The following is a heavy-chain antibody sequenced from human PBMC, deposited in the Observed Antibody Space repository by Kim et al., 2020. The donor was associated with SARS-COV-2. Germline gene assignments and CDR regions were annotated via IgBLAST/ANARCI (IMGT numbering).Heavy chain of an antibody. CDR3: VKDESGTTGMDV. V-gene: IGHV3-64D*09. J-gene: IGHJ6*02. CDR2: IRSDGTGT. D-gene: IGHD1-1*01. Sequence: GGSLRLSCSGTGFTFNSVAMYWVRQTPGKGLQYVSAIRSDGTGTYYTDSLKDRFIVSRDNSKNTLYLQMSSLRTEDTAVYYCVKDESGTTGMDVWGQGTTVTVSS. CDR1: GFTFNSVA.